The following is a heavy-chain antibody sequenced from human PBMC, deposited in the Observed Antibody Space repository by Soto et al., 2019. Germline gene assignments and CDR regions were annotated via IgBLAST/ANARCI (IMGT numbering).Heavy chain of an antibody. CDR1: GFTFSSYG. D-gene: IGHD3-16*01. V-gene: IGHV3-30*18. CDR3: AKEGGRVCGCLAY. Sequence: QVQLVESGGGVVQPGRSLRLSCAASGFTFSSYGMHWVRQAPGKGLEWVALISYDGSNEYYADSVKGRFTISRDNSKNPRYLKMKSRRAEDTAVNYCAKEGGRVCGCLAYGGRGTLFTVSS. CDR2: ISYDGSNE. J-gene: IGHJ4*02.